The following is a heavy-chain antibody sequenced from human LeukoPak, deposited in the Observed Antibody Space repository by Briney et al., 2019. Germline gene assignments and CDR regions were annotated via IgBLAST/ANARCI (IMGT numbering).Heavy chain of an antibody. V-gene: IGHV4-61*02. CDR3: ARGPDRRNFDL. D-gene: IGHD3-22*01. CDR2: IYTSGSI. J-gene: IGHJ2*01. Sequence: SETLSLACTVSGGSISSGSYYWTWIRQPAGKGLEWIGRIYTSGSINYNPSLKSRVTISVDTSKSQFSLKLSSVTAADTAVYYCARGPDRRNFDLWGRGTLVTVSS. CDR1: GGSISSGSYY.